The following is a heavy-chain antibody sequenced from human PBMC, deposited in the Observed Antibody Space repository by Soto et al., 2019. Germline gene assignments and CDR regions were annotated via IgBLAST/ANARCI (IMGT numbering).Heavy chain of an antibody. CDR3: AIAVAGTGDYGMDV. J-gene: IGHJ6*02. D-gene: IGHD6-19*01. CDR1: GYTFTGYY. Sequence: ASVKVSCKSSGYTFTGYYMHWMRQAPGQGLEWMGWINPNSGGTNYAQKFQGWVTMTRDTSISTAYMELSRLRSDDTAVYYCAIAVAGTGDYGMDVLGQGTTVTVS. V-gene: IGHV1-2*04. CDR2: INPNSGGT.